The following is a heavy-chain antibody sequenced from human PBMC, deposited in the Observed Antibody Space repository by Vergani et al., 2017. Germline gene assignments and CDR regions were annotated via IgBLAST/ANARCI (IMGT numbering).Heavy chain of an antibody. J-gene: IGHJ6*02. D-gene: IGHD4-17*01. Sequence: QVQLVESGGGVVQPGRSLRLSCAASGFTFSSYAMHWVRQAPGKGLEWVAVISYDGSNKYYADSVKGRFTISRDNSKNTLYLQMNSLRAEDTAVHYCARDRAGDQPYYYYGMDVWGQGTTVTVSS. CDR2: ISYDGSNK. CDR1: GFTFSSYA. CDR3: ARDRAGDQPYYYYGMDV. V-gene: IGHV3-30*01.